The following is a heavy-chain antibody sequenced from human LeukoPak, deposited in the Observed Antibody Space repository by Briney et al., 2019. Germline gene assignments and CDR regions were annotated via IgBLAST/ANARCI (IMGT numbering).Heavy chain of an antibody. CDR1: GGSISSYY. CDR2: IYYSGST. V-gene: IGHV4-59*01. J-gene: IGHJ4*02. D-gene: IGHD6-19*01. CDR3: ARGGPYSSGWYYFDY. Sequence: SETLSLTCTVSGGSISSYYWSWIRQPPGQGLEWIGYIYYSGSTNYNPSLKSRVTISVDTSKNQFSLKLSSVTAADTAVYYCARGGPYSSGWYYFDYWGQGTLVTVSS.